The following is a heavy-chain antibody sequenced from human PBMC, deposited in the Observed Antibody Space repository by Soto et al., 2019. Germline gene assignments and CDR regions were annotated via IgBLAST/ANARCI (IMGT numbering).Heavy chain of an antibody. CDR2: IYWDDDK. V-gene: IGHV2-5*02. J-gene: IGHJ4*02. CDR3: AHIGAGYDSSGSIFPDFDY. Sequence: QITLKESGPTLVKPTQTLTLTCTFSGFSLSTSGVGVGWIRQPPGKALEWLALIYWDDDKRYSPSLKSRLTITKDTSKNQVVLTMTNMDPVDTATYYCAHIGAGYDSSGSIFPDFDYWGQGTLVTVSS. D-gene: IGHD3-22*01. CDR1: GFSLSTSGVG.